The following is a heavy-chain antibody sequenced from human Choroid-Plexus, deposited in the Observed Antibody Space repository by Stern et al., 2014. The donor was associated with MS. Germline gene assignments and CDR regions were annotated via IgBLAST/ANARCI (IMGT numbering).Heavy chain of an antibody. J-gene: IGHJ5*02. CDR3: AKDRQYLTYFFDH. Sequence: VQLVQSGGGVVQPGRPLRLSCVASGFTFGSCAMHWVRPAPGKGLEWEAGVSYDGSNKYYADSVKGRFTISRDNSQNTLYMQMSSLRPEDTAVYYCAKDRQYLTYFFDHWGQGSLVTVSS. CDR1: GFTFGSCA. D-gene: IGHD2/OR15-2a*01. CDR2: VSYDGSNK. V-gene: IGHV3-30*18.